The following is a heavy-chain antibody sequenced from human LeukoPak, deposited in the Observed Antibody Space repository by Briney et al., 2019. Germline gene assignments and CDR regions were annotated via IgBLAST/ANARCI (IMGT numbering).Heavy chain of an antibody. J-gene: IGHJ4*02. D-gene: IGHD3-22*01. CDR1: GFTVSSNY. Sequence: PGGSLRLSCAASGFTVSSNYMSWVRQAPGKGLEWVSVIYSGGSTYYADSVKGRFTISRDNSKNTLYLQMNSPRAEDTAVYYCARDYYDSSGYYPYYFDYWGQGTLVTVSS. CDR2: IYSGGST. CDR3: ARDYYDSSGYYPYYFDY. V-gene: IGHV3-66*01.